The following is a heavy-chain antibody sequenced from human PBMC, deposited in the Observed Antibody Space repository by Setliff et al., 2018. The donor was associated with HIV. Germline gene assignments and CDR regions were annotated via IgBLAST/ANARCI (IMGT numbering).Heavy chain of an antibody. CDR1: GFTFSTYN. V-gene: IGHV4-4*08. CDR3: ARVLRGAYNWFDP. Sequence: GSLRLSCAASGFTFSTYNMNWIRQPPGKGLEWIGYIYTSGSTNYNPSLKSRVTISVDTSKNQFSLKLSSVTAADTAVYYCARVLRGAYNWFDPWGQGTLVTVSS. D-gene: IGHD4-17*01. CDR2: IYTSGST. J-gene: IGHJ5*02.